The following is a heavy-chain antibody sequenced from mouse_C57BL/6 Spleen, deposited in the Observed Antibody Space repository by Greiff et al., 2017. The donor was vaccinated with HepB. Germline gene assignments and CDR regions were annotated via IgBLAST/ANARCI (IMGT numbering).Heavy chain of an antibody. J-gene: IGHJ4*01. CDR3: ARSIYYGNSYAMDY. CDR2: IWSGGST. V-gene: IGHV2-2*01. CDR1: GFSLTSYG. D-gene: IGHD2-1*01. Sequence: QVQLQQSGPGLVQPSQSLSITCTVSGFSLTSYGVHWVRQSPGKGLEWLGVIWSGGSTDYNAAFISRLSISKDNSKSQVFFKMNSLQADDTAIYYCARSIYYGNSYAMDYWGQGTSVTVSS.